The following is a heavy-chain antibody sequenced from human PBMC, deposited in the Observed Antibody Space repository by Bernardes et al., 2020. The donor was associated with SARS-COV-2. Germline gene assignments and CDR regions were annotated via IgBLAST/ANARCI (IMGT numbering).Heavy chain of an antibody. CDR3: ARDFGGNSDY. J-gene: IGHJ4*02. V-gene: IGHV3-74*01. D-gene: IGHD2-15*01. CDR2: INEDGSII. CDR1: GFSVSTCW. Sequence: GGSLRLSCAASGFSVSTCWMHWVRQAPGKGLVWVSRINEDGSIINYADSVKGRFTISRDIADNMVYLQMNRLRAEDTAVYYCARDFGGNSDYFGQGTLVTGSS.